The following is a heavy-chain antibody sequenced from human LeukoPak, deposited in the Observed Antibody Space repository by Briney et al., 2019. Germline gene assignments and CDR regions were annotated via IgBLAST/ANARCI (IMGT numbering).Heavy chain of an antibody. J-gene: IGHJ6*02. Sequence: ASVKVSCKVSGYTLTELSMHWVRQAPGKGLAWMGGFDPEDGETIYAQKFQGRVTMTEDTSTDTAYMELSSLRSEDTAVYYCATGSSATGGMDVWGQGTTVTVSS. CDR1: GYTLTELS. D-gene: IGHD3-9*01. CDR3: ATGSSATGGMDV. V-gene: IGHV1-24*01. CDR2: FDPEDGET.